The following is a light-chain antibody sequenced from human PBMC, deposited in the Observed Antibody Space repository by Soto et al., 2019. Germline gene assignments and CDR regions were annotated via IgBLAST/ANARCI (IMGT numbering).Light chain of an antibody. Sequence: EVVLTQSPGTLSLSPGERATLSCRASQSVSSSYLAWYQQKPGQAPRLLIYGTSSRATGIPDRFSGSGSGTDFTLTISRLEPEYFALYYCQQYGSSSRTFCQGTNVDIK. J-gene: IGKJ1*01. CDR1: QSVSSSY. V-gene: IGKV3-20*01. CDR2: GTS. CDR3: QQYGSSSRT.